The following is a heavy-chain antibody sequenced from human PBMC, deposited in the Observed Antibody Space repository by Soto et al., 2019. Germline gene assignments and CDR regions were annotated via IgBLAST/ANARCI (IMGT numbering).Heavy chain of an antibody. D-gene: IGHD4-17*01. CDR1: GFTFGDYA. V-gene: IGHV3-49*03. CDR2: IRSKAYGGTT. J-gene: IGHJ6*02. Sequence: PGGSLRLSCAASGFTFGDYAMSWFRQAPGKGLEWVGFIRSKAYGGTTEYAASVKGRFTISRDDSKSIAYLQMNSLKTEDTAVYYCTRDPPGPVTTDGDMDVWGQGTTVTAP. CDR3: TRDPPGPVTTDGDMDV.